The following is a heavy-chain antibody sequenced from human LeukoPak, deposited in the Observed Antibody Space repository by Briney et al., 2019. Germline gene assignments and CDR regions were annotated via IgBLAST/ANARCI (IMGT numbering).Heavy chain of an antibody. V-gene: IGHV4-39*07. CDR2: IYYSGST. Sequence: SETLSLTCTVSGGSISSSSYYWGWIRQPPGKGLEWIGSIYYSGSTYYNPSLKSRVTISVDTSKNQFSLKLSSVTAADTAVYYCARARGAFGVVFWPWAAFDIWGQGTMVTVSS. CDR3: ARARGAFGVVFWPWAAFDI. J-gene: IGHJ3*02. D-gene: IGHD3-3*01. CDR1: GGSISSSSYY.